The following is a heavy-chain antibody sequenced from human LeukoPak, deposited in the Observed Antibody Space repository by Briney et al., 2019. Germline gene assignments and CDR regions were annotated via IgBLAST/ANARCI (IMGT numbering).Heavy chain of an antibody. CDR1: GFTFSSYA. V-gene: IGHV3-30-3*01. D-gene: IGHD2-15*01. CDR2: ISYDGSNN. Sequence: PGGSLRLSCAASGFTFSSYAMHWVRQAPGKGLEWVAVISYDGSNNYYADSVKGRSTISRDNSKNTLYLQMNSLRAEDTAVYYCARGACSGGSCYPASNFDYWGQGTLVTVSS. CDR3: ARGACSGGSCYPASNFDY. J-gene: IGHJ4*02.